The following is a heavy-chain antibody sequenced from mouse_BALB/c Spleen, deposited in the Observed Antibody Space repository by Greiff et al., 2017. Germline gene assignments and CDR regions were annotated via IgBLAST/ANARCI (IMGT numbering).Heavy chain of an antibody. CDR2: IWAGGST. V-gene: IGHV2-9*02. D-gene: IGHD1-1*01. Sequence: VQVVESGPGLVAPSQSLSITCTVSGFSLTSYGVHWVRQPPGKGLEWLGVIWAGGSTNYNSALMSRLSISKDNSKSQVFLKMNSLQTDDTAMYYCARAYGSSPWFAYWGQGTLVTVSA. J-gene: IGHJ3*01. CDR3: ARAYGSSPWFAY. CDR1: GFSLTSYG.